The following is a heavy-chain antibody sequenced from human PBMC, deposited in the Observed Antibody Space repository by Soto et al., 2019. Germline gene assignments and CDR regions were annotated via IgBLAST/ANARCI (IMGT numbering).Heavy chain of an antibody. CDR1: GFSFNSFA. D-gene: IGHD2-15*01. Sequence: QVQLVESGGGVVQLGRSLRLSCAASGFSFNSFAMHWARQAPGKGLEWVAVISYDGSNKYYADSVKGRFTISRDNSKNTLALQMNSLRDDDTAVYYCARGDSGGTLGYFDYWGQGTLVTVSA. CDR3: ARGDSGGTLGYFDY. V-gene: IGHV3-30-3*01. CDR2: ISYDGSNK. J-gene: IGHJ4*02.